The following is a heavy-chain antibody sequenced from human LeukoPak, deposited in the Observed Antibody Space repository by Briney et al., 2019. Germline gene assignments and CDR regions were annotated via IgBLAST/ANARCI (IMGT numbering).Heavy chain of an antibody. CDR2: IYYSGST. V-gene: IGHV4-30-4*08. Sequence: PSETLSLTCTVSGGSISSGDYYWSWIRQPPGMGLEWIGYIYYSGSTYYNPSLKSRVTISVDTSKNQFSLKLSSVTAADTAVYYCARSLYSSSWYSLPFGYFDLWGRGTLVTVSS. J-gene: IGHJ2*01. D-gene: IGHD6-13*01. CDR1: GGSISSGDYY. CDR3: ARSLYSSSWYSLPFGYFDL.